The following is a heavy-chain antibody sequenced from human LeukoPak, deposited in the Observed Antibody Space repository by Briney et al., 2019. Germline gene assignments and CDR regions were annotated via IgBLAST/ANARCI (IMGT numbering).Heavy chain of an antibody. CDR3: ARVSYDSSGYYYWGSLDY. D-gene: IGHD3-22*01. CDR2: IKPDGGEK. CDR1: GFSFTNDW. Sequence: GGSLRLSCAASGFSFTNDWMTWVRQPPGKGLEWVANIKPDGGEKFYVDSVKGRFTISRDNAKNSLYLQMNSLRAEDTAVYYCARVSYDSSGYYYWGSLDYWGQGTLVTVSS. V-gene: IGHV3-7*01. J-gene: IGHJ4*02.